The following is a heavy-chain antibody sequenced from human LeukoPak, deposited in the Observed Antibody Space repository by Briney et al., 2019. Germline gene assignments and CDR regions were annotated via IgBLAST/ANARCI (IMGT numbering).Heavy chain of an antibody. D-gene: IGHD5-12*01. J-gene: IGHJ3*02. CDR2: MNPNSGNT. CDR3: ARLLRDDAFDI. CDR1: GYIFTDYH. V-gene: IGHV1-8*03. Sequence: ASVRVSCKASGYIFTDYHIHWVRQAPGQGLEWMGWMNPNSGNTGYAQKFQGRVTITRNTSISTAYMELSSLRSEDTAVYYCARLLRDDAFDIWGQGTMVTVSS.